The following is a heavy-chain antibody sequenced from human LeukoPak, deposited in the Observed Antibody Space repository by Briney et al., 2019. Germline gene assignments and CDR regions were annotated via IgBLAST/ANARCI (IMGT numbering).Heavy chain of an antibody. CDR3: AKWPYCSSTSCSDY. CDR1: GFTFSSYA. J-gene: IGHJ4*02. CDR2: IRYDGSNK. V-gene: IGHV3-30*02. Sequence: PGRSLRLSCAASGFTFSSYAMHWVRQAPGKGLEWVAFIRYDGSNKYYADSVKGRFTISRDNSKNTLYLQMNSLRAEDTAVYYCAKWPYCSSTSCSDYWGQGTLVTVSS. D-gene: IGHD2-2*01.